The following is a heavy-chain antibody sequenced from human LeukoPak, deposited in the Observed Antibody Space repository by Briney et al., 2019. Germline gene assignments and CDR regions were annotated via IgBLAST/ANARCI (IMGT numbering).Heavy chain of an antibody. V-gene: IGHV1-69*01. CDR1: GGTFSSYA. J-gene: IGHJ4*02. CDR2: IIPIFGTA. D-gene: IGHD3-22*01. CDR3: ARVPDYYDSSGYSDY. Sequence: ASVKVSCKAPGGTFSSYAISWVRQPPGQGLEWMGGIIPIFGTANYAQKFQGRVTITADESTSTAYMELSSLRSEDTAVYYCARVPDYYDSSGYSDYWGQGTLVTVSS.